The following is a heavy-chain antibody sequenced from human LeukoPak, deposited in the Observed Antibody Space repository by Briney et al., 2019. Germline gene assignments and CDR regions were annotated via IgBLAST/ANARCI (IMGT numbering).Heavy chain of an antibody. CDR1: GFTFSSYV. V-gene: IGHV3-7*01. CDR2: IKQDGSEK. J-gene: IGHJ6*03. CDR3: ARRAWDIVVVPAAQSYYYYYYMDV. D-gene: IGHD2-2*01. Sequence: PGGSLRLSCAASGFTFSSYVMSWVRQAPGKGLEWVANIKQDGSEKYYVDSVKGRFTISRDNAKNSLYLQMNGLRAEDTAVYYCARRAWDIVVVPAAQSYYYYYYMDVWGKGTTVTVSS.